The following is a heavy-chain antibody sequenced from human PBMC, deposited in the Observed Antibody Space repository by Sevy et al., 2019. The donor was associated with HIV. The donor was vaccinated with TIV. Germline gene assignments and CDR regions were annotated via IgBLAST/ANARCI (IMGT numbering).Heavy chain of an antibody. CDR3: ATVLGAGAAGAFEI. CDR2: AKRKSDGGSI. V-gene: IGHV3-15*01. CDR1: GFSFKNVW. Sequence: GESLKISCAGSGFSFKNVWMTWVRQTPGKGLEWVGHAKRKSDGGSIDYGSHVNGRFTISRDDSKDMLYPQMSSLKTEDTGVYYCATVLGAGAAGAFEIWGQGTMVTVSS. J-gene: IGHJ3*02. D-gene: IGHD1-26*01.